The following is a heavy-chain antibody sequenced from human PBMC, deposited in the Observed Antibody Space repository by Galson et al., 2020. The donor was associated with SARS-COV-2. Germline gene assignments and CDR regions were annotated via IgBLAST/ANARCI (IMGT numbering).Heavy chain of an antibody. CDR2: IYYSGST. V-gene: IGHV4-31*03. CDR3: ARDLAAAAGVYFDY. J-gene: IGHJ4*02. D-gene: IGHD6-13*01. Sequence: SETLSLTCTVSGGSISSVGYYWSWIRQHPGKGLEWIGYIYYSGSTYYNPSLKSRVTISVDTSKNQFSLKLSSVTAADTAVYYCARDLAAAAGVYFDYWGQGTLVTVSS. CDR1: GGSISSVGYY.